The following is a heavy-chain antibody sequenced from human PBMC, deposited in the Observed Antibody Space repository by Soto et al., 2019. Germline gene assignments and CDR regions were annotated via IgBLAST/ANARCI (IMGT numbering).Heavy chain of an antibody. Sequence: SETLSLTCTVSGGSISSYYWSWIRQPPGKGLEWIGYIYYSGSTNYNPSLKSRVTISVGTSKNQFYLKLSSVTAADTAVYYCARDRVVTIFGVVSPDGMDVWGQGTTVTVSS. CDR2: IYYSGST. CDR3: ARDRVVTIFGVVSPDGMDV. V-gene: IGHV4-59*01. CDR1: GGSISSYY. D-gene: IGHD3-3*01. J-gene: IGHJ6*02.